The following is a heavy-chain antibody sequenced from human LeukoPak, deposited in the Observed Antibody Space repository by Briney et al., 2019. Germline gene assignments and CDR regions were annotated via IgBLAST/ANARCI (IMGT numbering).Heavy chain of an antibody. Sequence: KPSETLSLTCTVSGGSISSGSYYWSWIRQPAGKGLEWIGRIYTSGSTNYNPSLKSRVTISVDTSKNQFSLQLNSLTPEDTAVYYCARNTPDFGTHQRFDPWGQGTLVTVSS. D-gene: IGHD3-10*01. V-gene: IGHV4-61*02. CDR3: ARNTPDFGTHQRFDP. J-gene: IGHJ5*02. CDR1: GGSISSGSYY. CDR2: IYTSGST.